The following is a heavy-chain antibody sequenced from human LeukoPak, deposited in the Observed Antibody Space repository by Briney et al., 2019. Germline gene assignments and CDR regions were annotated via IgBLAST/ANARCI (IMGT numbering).Heavy chain of an antibody. CDR2: INPNSGGT. J-gene: IGHJ4*02. CDR1: GYTFTGYY. V-gene: IGHV1-2*02. Sequence: ASVKVSCKASGYTFTGYYMHWVRQAPGQGLEWMGWINPNSGGTNYAQKFQGRVTMTRDTSISTAYMELSRLRSDDTAVYYCARDGDIVVVVAATNFDYWGQGTLVTLSS. D-gene: IGHD2-15*01. CDR3: ARDGDIVVVVAATNFDY.